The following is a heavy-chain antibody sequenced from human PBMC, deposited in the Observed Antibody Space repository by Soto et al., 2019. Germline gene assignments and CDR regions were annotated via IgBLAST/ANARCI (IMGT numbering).Heavy chain of an antibody. Sequence: SETLSLTCTVSGGSVSSGIYYWSWIRQPPGKGLEWIGYIYYSGSTNYNPSLKSRVTISVETSKNQFSLKLSSVTAADTAVYYCARALYYDSSGYYPFDYWGQGTLVTVST. J-gene: IGHJ4*02. CDR1: GGSVSSGIYY. CDR3: ARALYYDSSGYYPFDY. V-gene: IGHV4-61*01. CDR2: IYYSGST. D-gene: IGHD3-22*01.